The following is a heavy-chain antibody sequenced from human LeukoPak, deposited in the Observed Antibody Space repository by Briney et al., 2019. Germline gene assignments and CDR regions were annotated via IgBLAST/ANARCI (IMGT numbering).Heavy chain of an antibody. CDR3: ARKDGDG. V-gene: IGHV4-4*08. CDR1: GVSISSYH. CDR2: IYSSENT. Sequence: SETLSLTCTVSGVSISSYHWTWIRQPPGEGLEWFGHIYSSENTNYNPSLRGRVTISLDTSKNQVSLRLTSVTAADTAMYYCARKDGDGWGQGTLVTVSS. J-gene: IGHJ4*02. D-gene: IGHD5-24*01.